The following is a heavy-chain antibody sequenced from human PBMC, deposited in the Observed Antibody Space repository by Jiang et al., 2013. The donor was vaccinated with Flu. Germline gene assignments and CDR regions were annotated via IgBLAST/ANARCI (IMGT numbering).Heavy chain of an antibody. Sequence: QTLSLTCAISGDSVSSNSASWNWIRQSPPRGLEWLGRTYHRSKWHNDYALSVKSRITIKPDTSKNQFSLQSNSVTPEDTAVYYCTRGAPDLDYWGQGTLVTVSS. V-gene: IGHV6-1*01. J-gene: IGHJ4*02. CDR2: TYHRSKWHN. CDR1: GDSVSSNSAS. CDR3: TRGAPDLDY.